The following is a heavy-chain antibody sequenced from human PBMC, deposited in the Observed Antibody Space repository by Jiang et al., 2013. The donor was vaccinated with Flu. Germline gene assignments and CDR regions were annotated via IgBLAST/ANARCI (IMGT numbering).Heavy chain of an antibody. CDR2: SYYSGST. CDR1: GGSITNNNYY. Sequence: GSGLVKPSETLSLTCTVSGGSITNNNYYWGWIRQPPGKGLEWIGSSYYSGSTYYNPSLKSRVTISVDTSKSQFSLKLGSVTAADTAVYFCARTVYYSDGSGYYLTPYFDFWGQGALVTVSS. V-gene: IGHV4-39*01. J-gene: IGHJ4*02. D-gene: IGHD3-22*01. CDR3: ARTVYYSDGSGYYLTPYFDF.